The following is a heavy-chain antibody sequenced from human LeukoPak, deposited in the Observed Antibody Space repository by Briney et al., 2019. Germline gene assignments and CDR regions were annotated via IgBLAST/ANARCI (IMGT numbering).Heavy chain of an antibody. CDR1: GYSISSGYY. CDR3: ARVAYYDSSGYYLALGAFDI. Sequence: PSETLSLTCTVSGYSISSGYYWGWIRQPPGKGLEWIGSIYHSGSTYYNPSLKSRVTISVDTSKNQFSLKLSSVTAADTAVYYCARVAYYDSSGYYLALGAFDIWGQGTMVTVSS. V-gene: IGHV4-38-2*02. J-gene: IGHJ3*02. D-gene: IGHD3-22*01. CDR2: IYHSGST.